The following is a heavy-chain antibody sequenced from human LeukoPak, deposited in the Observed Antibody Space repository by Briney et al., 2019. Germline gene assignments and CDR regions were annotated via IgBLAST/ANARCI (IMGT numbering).Heavy chain of an antibody. Sequence: PGGSLRLSCAASGFTFSNAWMSWVRQAPGKGLEWVGRIKSKTDGGTTDYAAPVKGRFTISRDDSKNTLYLQMNSLKTEDTAVYYCARGWRAAGDAFDIWGQGTMVTVSS. CDR1: GFTFSNAW. V-gene: IGHV3-15*01. CDR2: IKSKTDGGTT. CDR3: ARGWRAAGDAFDI. J-gene: IGHJ3*02. D-gene: IGHD2-15*01.